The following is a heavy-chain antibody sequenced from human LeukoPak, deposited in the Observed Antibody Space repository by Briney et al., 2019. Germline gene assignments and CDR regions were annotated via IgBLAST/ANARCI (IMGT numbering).Heavy chain of an antibody. D-gene: IGHD3-9*01. CDR1: GFTFSSYA. Sequence: GRSLRLSCAASGFTFSSYAMHWVRQAPGKGLEWVAVISYNGSNKYYADSVKGRFTISRDNSKNTLYLQMNSLRAEDTAVYYCAKRRGLYDILTGYLSALDSWGQGTLVTVSS. CDR2: ISYNGSNK. V-gene: IGHV3-30*04. J-gene: IGHJ4*02. CDR3: AKRRGLYDILTGYLSALDS.